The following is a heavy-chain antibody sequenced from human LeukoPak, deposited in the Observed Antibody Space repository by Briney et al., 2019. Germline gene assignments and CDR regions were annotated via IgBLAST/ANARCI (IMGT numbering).Heavy chain of an antibody. D-gene: IGHD3-10*01. CDR3: ARGSMVWYFDY. V-gene: IGHV4-34*01. J-gene: IGHJ4*02. Sequence: SETLSLTCAVYGGSFSGYYWSWIRQPPGKGLEWIGEINHSGSTNYNPSLKSRFTISVDTSKNQFSLKLSSVTAADTAVYYCARGSMVWYFDYWGQGTLVTVSS. CDR1: GGSFSGYY. CDR2: INHSGST.